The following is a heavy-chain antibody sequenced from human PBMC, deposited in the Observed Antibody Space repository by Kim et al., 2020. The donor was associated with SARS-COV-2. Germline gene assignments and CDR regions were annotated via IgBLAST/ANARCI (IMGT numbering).Heavy chain of an antibody. Sequence: ASVKVSCKASGYTFTSYGISWVRQAPGQGLEWMGWISAYNGNTNYAQKLQGRVTMTTDTSTSTAYMELRSLRSDDTAVYYCARDHSHFAGYVWGSYRSHYYSGMYVWGQGTTVTVSS. CDR2: ISAYNGNT. CDR1: GYTFTSYG. CDR3: ARDHSHFAGYVWGSYRSHYYSGMYV. V-gene: IGHV1-18*04. D-gene: IGHD3-16*02. J-gene: IGHJ6*02.